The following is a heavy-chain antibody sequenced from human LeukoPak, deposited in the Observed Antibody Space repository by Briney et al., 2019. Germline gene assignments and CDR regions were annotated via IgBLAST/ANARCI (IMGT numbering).Heavy chain of an antibody. CDR2: INHSGST. J-gene: IGHJ4*02. V-gene: IGHV4-34*01. Sequence: SETLSLTCAVYGVSFSGYYWSWIRQPPGKGLEWIGEINHSGSTNYNPSLKSRVTISVDTSKNQFSLKLSSVTAADTAVYYCASVYDSSGYYPFWGQGTLVTVS. CDR1: GVSFSGYY. CDR3: ASVYDSSGYYPF. D-gene: IGHD3-22*01.